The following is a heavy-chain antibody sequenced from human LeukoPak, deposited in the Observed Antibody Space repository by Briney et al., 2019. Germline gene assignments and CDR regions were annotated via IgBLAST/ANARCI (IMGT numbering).Heavy chain of an antibody. CDR1: GFTFSNYA. CDR3: AKARGFLGRLADY. Sequence: GGSLRLSCAASGFTFSNYAMSWVRQAPGKGLEWVSGISGAGSGTYYADSVKSRFTISRDNSKSTLYLQMNSLGAEDTAVYYCAKARGFLGRLADYWGQGTLVTVSS. J-gene: IGHJ4*02. D-gene: IGHD3-3*01. V-gene: IGHV3-23*01. CDR2: ISGAGSGT.